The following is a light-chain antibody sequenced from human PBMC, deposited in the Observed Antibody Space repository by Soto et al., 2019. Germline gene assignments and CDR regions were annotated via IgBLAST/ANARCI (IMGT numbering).Light chain of an antibody. CDR3: QQGNSFPLT. J-gene: IGKJ4*01. Sequence: DIPTTQSPSTVSTSVGDRVSITCRASQSISAWLAWYQQKPGKAPRLLIYKASTLEIGVPSRFSGSGSETDFTLTISSLQPEDFATYYCQQGNSFPLTFGGGTKVDI. CDR2: KAS. CDR1: QSISAW. V-gene: IGKV1-5*03.